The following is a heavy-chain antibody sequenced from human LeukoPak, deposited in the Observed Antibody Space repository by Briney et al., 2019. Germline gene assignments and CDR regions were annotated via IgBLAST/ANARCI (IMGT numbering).Heavy chain of an antibody. D-gene: IGHD4-11*01. V-gene: IGHV3-30-3*02. CDR1: GFTFSSYA. CDR3: AKSVYSRARGYYYGMDV. Sequence: GGSLRLSCAASGFTFSSYAMHWVRQAPGKGLEWVAVISYDGSNKYYADSVKGRFTISRDNSKNTLYLQMNSLRAEDTAVYYCAKSVYSRARGYYYGMDVWGQGTTVTVSS. J-gene: IGHJ6*02. CDR2: ISYDGSNK.